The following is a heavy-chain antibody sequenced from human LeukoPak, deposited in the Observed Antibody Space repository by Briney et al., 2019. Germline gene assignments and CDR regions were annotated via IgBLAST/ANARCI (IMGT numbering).Heavy chain of an antibody. CDR1: GYTFTGYY. V-gene: IGHV1-18*04. Sequence: GASVKVSCKASGYTFTGYYMHWVRQAPGQGLEWMGWISAYNGNTNYAQKLQGRVTMTTDTSTSTAYMELRSLRSDDTAVYYCARDRYYDFWSGYSDYWGQGTLVTVSS. CDR3: ARDRYYDFWSGYSDY. CDR2: ISAYNGNT. J-gene: IGHJ4*02. D-gene: IGHD3-3*01.